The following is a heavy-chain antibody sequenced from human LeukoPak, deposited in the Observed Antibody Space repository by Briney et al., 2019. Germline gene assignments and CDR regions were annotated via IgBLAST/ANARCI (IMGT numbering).Heavy chain of an antibody. J-gene: IGHJ3*02. V-gene: IGHV4-38-2*02. CDR3: ARDPRGGYGAFDI. D-gene: IGHD5-12*01. CDR1: GYSISSGSY. CDR2: IYHSGGT. Sequence: SETLSLPCTVSGYSISSGSYWGWIRQSPGKGLEWIGNIYHSGGTYYNPSLKSRVTISVDTSKNQFSLKLSSVTAADTAVYYCARDPRGGYGAFDIWGQGTMVTVSS.